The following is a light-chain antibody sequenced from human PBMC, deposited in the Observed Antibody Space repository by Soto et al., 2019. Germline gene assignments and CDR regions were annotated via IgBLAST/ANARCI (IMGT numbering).Light chain of an antibody. CDR2: GNS. J-gene: IGLJ3*02. V-gene: IGLV1-40*01. CDR1: TSNIGAGYD. CDR3: QSNDTSLSGSGV. Sequence: QSVLTQPPSVSGAPGQRVTISCTGGTSNIGAGYDVHWYQQLPGTAPKLLIYGNSNRPSGVPDRFSGSKSGTSASLAITGLQAEDEGDYYCQSNDTSLSGSGVFGGGTKLTVL.